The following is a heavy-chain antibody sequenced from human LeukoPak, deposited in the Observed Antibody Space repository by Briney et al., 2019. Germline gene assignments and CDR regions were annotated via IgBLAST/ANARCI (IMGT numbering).Heavy chain of an antibody. CDR3: TTGSVTTDY. CDR1: GFTFSDYY. D-gene: IGHD4-17*01. V-gene: IGHV3-15*01. Sequence: GGSLRLSCAASGFTFSDYYMSWTRQAPGKGLEWVGRIKSKTDGGTTDYAAPVKGRFTISRDDSKHTVYLQMNSLKTEDTAVYYCTTGSVTTDYWGQGTLVTVSS. J-gene: IGHJ4*02. CDR2: IKSKTDGGTT.